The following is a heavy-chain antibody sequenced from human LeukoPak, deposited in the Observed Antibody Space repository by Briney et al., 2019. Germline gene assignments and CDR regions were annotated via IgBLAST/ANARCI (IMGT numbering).Heavy chain of an antibody. CDR1: GFTFSSNY. D-gene: IGHD5-12*01. CDR3: ARDGSYDAFDI. V-gene: IGHV3-66*01. J-gene: IGHJ3*02. CDR2: IYSGGST. Sequence: GGSLRLSCAASGFTFSSNYMSWVRQAPGKGLEWVSVIYSGGSTYYADSVKGRFTISRDNSKNTLYLQMNSLRAEDTAVYYCARDGSYDAFDIWGQGTMVTVSS.